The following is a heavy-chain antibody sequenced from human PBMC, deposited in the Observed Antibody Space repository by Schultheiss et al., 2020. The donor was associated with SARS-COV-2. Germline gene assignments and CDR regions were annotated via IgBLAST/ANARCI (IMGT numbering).Heavy chain of an antibody. D-gene: IGHD2-2*01. CDR2: IWYDGSNK. CDR3: ARCDQLLMGGYYYYGMDV. V-gene: IGHV3-33*08. CDR1: GFTFSSYA. Sequence: GGSLRLSCAASGFTFSSYAMHWVRQAPGKGLEWVAVIWYDGSNKYYADSVKGRFTISRDNSKNTLYLQMNSLRAEDTAVYYCARCDQLLMGGYYYYGMDVWGQGTTVTVSS. J-gene: IGHJ6*02.